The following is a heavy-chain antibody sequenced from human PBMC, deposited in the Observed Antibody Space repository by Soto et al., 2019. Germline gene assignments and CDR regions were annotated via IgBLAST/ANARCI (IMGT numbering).Heavy chain of an antibody. CDR2: ISAYNGNT. CDR3: ARDHVADCSSTSCPTGYYYGMDV. V-gene: IGHV1-18*04. D-gene: IGHD2-2*01. Sequence: PSVKVSCKASGYTFTRYGISWVRQAPGQGLERMGWISAYNGNTNYAQKLQGRVTMTPDTSTSTAYMELRSLRSDDTAVYYCARDHVADCSSTSCPTGYYYGMDVWGQGTTVTV. CDR1: GYTFTRYG. J-gene: IGHJ6*02.